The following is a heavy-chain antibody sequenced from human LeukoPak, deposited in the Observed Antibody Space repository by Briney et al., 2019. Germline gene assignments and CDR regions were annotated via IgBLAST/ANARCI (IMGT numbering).Heavy chain of an antibody. D-gene: IGHD3-9*01. CDR3: AKDWYFPTDY. J-gene: IGHJ4*02. CDR2: ISGSGGST. CDR1: GFTFSSSA. V-gene: IGHV3-23*01. Sequence: GGSLRLSCAASGFTFSSSAMTWVRQAPGKGVEWVSHISGSGGSTYYADSVKGRFTISRDNSKNTLYLQMNSLRAEDTAVYYCAKDWYFPTDYWGQGTLVTVSP.